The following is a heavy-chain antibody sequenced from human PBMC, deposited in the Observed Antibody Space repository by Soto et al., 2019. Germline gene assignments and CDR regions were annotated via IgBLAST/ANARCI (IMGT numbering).Heavy chain of an antibody. V-gene: IGHV1-18*01. CDR1: GYTFTSYG. CDR2: ISAYNGNT. Sequence: ASVKVSCKASGYTFTSYGISWVRQAPGQGLEWMGRISAYNGNTNYAQKLQGRLTMTTDTSTSTAYMELRSLRSDDTAVYYCARDRSKAWDGSGKGPWGQGTLVTVSS. J-gene: IGHJ5*02. D-gene: IGHD3-10*01. CDR3: ARDRSKAWDGSGKGP.